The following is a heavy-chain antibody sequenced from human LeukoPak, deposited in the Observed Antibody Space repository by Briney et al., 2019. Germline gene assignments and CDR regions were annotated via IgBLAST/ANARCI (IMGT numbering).Heavy chain of an antibody. Sequence: PGGSLRLSCEASGFTFSHFGMHWVRQAPGKGLEWVAVIWSDATNQYYGDSVKGRFTISRDNFKKTVSLQMDSLRAEDTAVYYCAKSHRGGLRFMVGFFYMDVWGSGTTVAVSS. CDR2: IWSDATNQ. CDR3: AKSHRGGLRFMVGFFYMDV. CDR1: GFTFSHFG. J-gene: IGHJ6*03. D-gene: IGHD3-3*01. V-gene: IGHV3-33*06.